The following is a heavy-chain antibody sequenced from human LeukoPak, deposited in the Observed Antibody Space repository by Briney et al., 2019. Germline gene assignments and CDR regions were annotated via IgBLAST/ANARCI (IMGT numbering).Heavy chain of an antibody. Sequence: GGSLRLSCAASGFTFSSYAMSWVRQAPGKGLEWVSAISGSGGSTYYADSVKGRFTISRDNSKNTLYLQMNSLRAEDTAVYYCAKTLREYSSSSHAFDIWGQGTMVTVSS. D-gene: IGHD6-13*01. V-gene: IGHV3-23*01. CDR3: AKTLREYSSSSHAFDI. J-gene: IGHJ3*02. CDR1: GFTFSSYA. CDR2: ISGSGGST.